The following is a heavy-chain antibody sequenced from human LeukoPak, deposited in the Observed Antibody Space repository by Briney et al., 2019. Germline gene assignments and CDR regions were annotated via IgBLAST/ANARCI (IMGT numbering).Heavy chain of an antibody. Sequence: ASVKVSCKASGYTFTSYDINWVRQATGQGLEWMGWMNPNSGNTGYAQKFQGRVTMTRNTSISTAYMELSSLRSEDTAVYYCVTNSNKLIAVAAPGGDYWGQGTLVTVSS. CDR2: MNPNSGNT. V-gene: IGHV1-8*01. J-gene: IGHJ4*02. CDR3: VTNSNKLIAVAAPGGDY. CDR1: GYTFTSYD. D-gene: IGHD6-19*01.